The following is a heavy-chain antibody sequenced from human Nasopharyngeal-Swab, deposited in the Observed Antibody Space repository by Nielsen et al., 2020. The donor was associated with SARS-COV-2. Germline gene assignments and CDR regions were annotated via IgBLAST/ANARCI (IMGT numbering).Heavy chain of an antibody. D-gene: IGHD2/OR15-2a*01. V-gene: IGHV3-48*01. CDR2: ISSSGGTN. CDR3: VRYSGEYGTGS. J-gene: IGHJ5*02. Sequence: GGSLRLSCAASGFTFSIYNMNWVRQAPGKGLEWVAYISSSGGTNNYADSVRGRFTISRDNAKNSLYLQMNSLRAEDTAVYYCVRYSGEYGTGSWGQGTLVTVSS. CDR1: GFTFSIYN.